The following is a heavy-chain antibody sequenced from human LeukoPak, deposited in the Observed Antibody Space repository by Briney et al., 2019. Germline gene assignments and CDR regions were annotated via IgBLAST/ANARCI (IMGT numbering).Heavy chain of an antibody. CDR1: GYTFTSYG. J-gene: IGHJ4*02. Sequence: ASVKVSCKASGYTFTSYGMSWVRQAPGQGLEWMGWISAYNGNTNYAQKLQGRVTMTTDTSTSTAYMELRSLRSDDTAVDYCARNKYYYDSSGYYYWGQGTLVTVSS. D-gene: IGHD3-22*01. CDR2: ISAYNGNT. CDR3: ARNKYYYDSSGYYY. V-gene: IGHV1-18*01.